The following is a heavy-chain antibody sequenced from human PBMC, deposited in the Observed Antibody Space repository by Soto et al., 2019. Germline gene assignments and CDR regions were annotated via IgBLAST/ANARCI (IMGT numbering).Heavy chain of an antibody. Sequence: SETLRLTCTLYRGHISIGDYYLTWIRQPPGKGLEWIGYLYYSGSTYYNPSLKGRVAISVDTSKNQFSLKLSSVTAADTAPYYCARDLQDGWFDPWGQGTMVTGSS. CDR1: RGHISIGDYY. J-gene: IGHJ5*02. V-gene: IGHV4-30-4*01. CDR3: ARDLQDGWFDP. CDR2: LYYSGST.